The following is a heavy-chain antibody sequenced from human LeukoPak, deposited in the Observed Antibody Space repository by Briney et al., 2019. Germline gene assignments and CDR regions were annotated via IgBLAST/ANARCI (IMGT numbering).Heavy chain of an antibody. CDR1: GFTFSSYS. V-gene: IGHV3-21*01. J-gene: IGHJ4*02. D-gene: IGHD5-18*01. CDR2: ISTSSSYI. Sequence: PGGSLRLSCAASGFTFSSYSMNWVRQAPGKGLEWVSSISTSSSYIYYADSVKGRFTISKDNAKNSLHLQMNSLRVEDTAVYYCARMVWLSFFQWGQGTLVTVSS. CDR3: ARMVWLSFFQ.